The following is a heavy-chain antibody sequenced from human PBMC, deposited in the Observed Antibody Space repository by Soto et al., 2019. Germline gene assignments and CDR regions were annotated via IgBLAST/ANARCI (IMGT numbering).Heavy chain of an antibody. CDR1: GFTFRDYG. CDR3: ARGDLAVAGHLDY. J-gene: IGHJ4*02. Sequence: QVQLAESGGGVVQPGRSLRLTCEATGFTFRDYGIHWVRRAPGKGLEWVALIWFDSSHKYYADSVKGRFTISRDNSNNTVSLQMNSLRAEGTGVYFWARGDLAVAGHLDYWGQGTLVTVSS. CDR2: IWFDSSHK. V-gene: IGHV3-33*01. D-gene: IGHD2-15*01.